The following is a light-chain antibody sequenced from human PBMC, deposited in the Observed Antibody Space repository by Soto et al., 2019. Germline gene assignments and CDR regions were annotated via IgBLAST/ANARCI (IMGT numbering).Light chain of an antibody. CDR3: GTWDSSLSAWV. CDR1: SSNIGKTY. Sequence: QSVLTQPPSVSAAPGQKVTISCSGSSSNIGKTYVSWYHQLPGTAPKLLIYDNNKRPSGIPDRFSGSKSGTSATLGITGLQTGDEADYYCGTWDSSLSAWVFGGGTKVTVL. CDR2: DNN. V-gene: IGLV1-51*01. J-gene: IGLJ3*02.